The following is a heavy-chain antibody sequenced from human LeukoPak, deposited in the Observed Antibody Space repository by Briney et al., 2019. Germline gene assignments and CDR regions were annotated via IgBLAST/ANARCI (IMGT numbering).Heavy chain of an antibody. V-gene: IGHV3-53*01. CDR1: GFTVSSNY. Sequence: QAGGSLRLSCAASGFTVSSNYMSWVRQAPGKGLEWVSVIYSGGSTYYADSVKGRFTISRDNSKNTLYLQMNSLRAEDTAVYYCARDRSYGRYYFDYWGQGTLVTVSS. D-gene: IGHD5-18*01. CDR3: ARDRSYGRYYFDY. CDR2: IYSGGST. J-gene: IGHJ4*02.